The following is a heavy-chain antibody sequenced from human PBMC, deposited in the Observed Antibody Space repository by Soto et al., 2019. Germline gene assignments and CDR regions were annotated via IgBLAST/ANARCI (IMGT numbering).Heavy chain of an antibody. CDR1: GFTFSSYA. Sequence: VQLLESGGGLVQPGGSLRLSCAASGFTFSSYAMRWVRQAPGKGLEWVSTISDSGRNTYYADSVKGRFTISRDNSKHTLFLQMNSLRAEDTAVYYCAKDIPQNYGYFHYWGQGTLVTVSS. V-gene: IGHV3-23*01. D-gene: IGHD3-16*01. CDR2: ISDSGRNT. J-gene: IGHJ4*02. CDR3: AKDIPQNYGYFHY.